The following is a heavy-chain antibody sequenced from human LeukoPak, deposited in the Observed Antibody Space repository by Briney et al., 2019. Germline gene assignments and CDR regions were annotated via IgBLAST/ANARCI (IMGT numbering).Heavy chain of an antibody. CDR3: AKSYDNGWYVCDY. CDR1: GFTFSNFA. J-gene: IGHJ4*02. V-gene: IGHV3-30*09. CDR2: ISYDGSIK. D-gene: IGHD6-19*01. Sequence: GGSLRLSCAASGFTFSNFAMNWVRQAPGKGLEWVAFISYDGSIKSYADSVKGRFAVSRDNSKNTLYLQMNSLRPEDTAFYYCAKSYDNGWYVCDYWGQGTLVTVSA.